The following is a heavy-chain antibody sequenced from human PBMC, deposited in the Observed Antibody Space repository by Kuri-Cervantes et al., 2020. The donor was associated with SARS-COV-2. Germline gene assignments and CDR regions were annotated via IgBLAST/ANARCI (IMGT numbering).Heavy chain of an antibody. Sequence: GESLKISCKGSGYSFTSYWIGWVRQMPGKGLEWMGIIYPGYSDTRYSPSFQGQVTISADKSISTAYLQWSSLKASDTATYYCATSGKEEWELLGFDYWGQGTLVTVSS. CDR3: ATSGKEEWELLGFDY. V-gene: IGHV5-51*01. J-gene: IGHJ4*02. CDR2: IYPGYSDT. CDR1: GYSFTSYW. D-gene: IGHD1-26*01.